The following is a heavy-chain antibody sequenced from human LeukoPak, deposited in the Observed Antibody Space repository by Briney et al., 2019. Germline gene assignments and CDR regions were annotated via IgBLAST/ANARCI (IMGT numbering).Heavy chain of an antibody. CDR2: IYYSGST. V-gene: IGHV4-59*12. Sequence: SETLSLTCTVSGGSISSYYWSWIRQPPGKGLEWIGYIYYSGSTYYNPSLKSRLTISVDTSKNQFSLKLSSVTAADTAVYYCARASSVAFFDYWGQGTLVTVSS. CDR1: GGSISSYY. J-gene: IGHJ4*02. D-gene: IGHD4-23*01. CDR3: ARASSVAFFDY.